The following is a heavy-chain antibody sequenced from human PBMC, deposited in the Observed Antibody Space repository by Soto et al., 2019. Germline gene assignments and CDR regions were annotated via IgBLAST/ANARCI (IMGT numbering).Heavy chain of an antibody. CDR2: IYYSGST. V-gene: IGHV4-59*01. D-gene: IGHD6-13*01. Sequence: QVQLQESGPGLVKPSETLSLTCTVSGGSISSYYWSWIRQPPGKGLEWIGYIYYSGSTNYNPSLTRQVTISVHTPKNQSSLKLSSVTAADTAVYYCARCLIAAPGTPYYFDYWGQGTLVTVSS. CDR3: ARCLIAAPGTPYYFDY. J-gene: IGHJ4*02. CDR1: GGSISSYY.